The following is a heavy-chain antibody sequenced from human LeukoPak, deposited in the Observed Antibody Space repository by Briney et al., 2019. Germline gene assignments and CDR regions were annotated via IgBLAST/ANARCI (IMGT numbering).Heavy chain of an antibody. J-gene: IGHJ3*02. Sequence: SETLSLTCTVSGGSISTSSYYWGWSRQPPGKGLGWIGSIYYSGSTHYNPFLKSRVTISVDTSKNQFSLKLNSLTAADTAVYYCAASSTDAFDIWGQGTMVTVSS. V-gene: IGHV4-39*07. CDR3: AASSTDAFDI. CDR1: GGSISTSSYY. CDR2: IYYSGST.